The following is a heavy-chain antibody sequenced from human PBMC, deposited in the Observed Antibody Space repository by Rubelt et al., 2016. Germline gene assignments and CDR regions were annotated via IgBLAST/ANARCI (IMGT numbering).Heavy chain of an antibody. CDR1: GYTFTSYG. CDR3: ARRDGYNWDDAFDI. CDR2: ISAYHGNT. Sequence: QVQLVQSGAEVKKPGASVKVSCKASGYTFTSYGISWVRQAPGQGLEWMGWISAYHGNTNYAQKLRGGGTMPPDTSTSTAYMELRSLSSDDTAVYYCARRDGYNWDDAFDIWGQGTMVTVSS. J-gene: IGHJ3*02. D-gene: IGHD5-24*01. V-gene: IGHV1-18*01.